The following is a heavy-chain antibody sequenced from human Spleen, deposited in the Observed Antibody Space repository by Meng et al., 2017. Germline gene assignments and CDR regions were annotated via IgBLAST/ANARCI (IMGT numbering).Heavy chain of an antibody. D-gene: IGHD5-12*01. CDR3: ARGPTIMAHDFDY. CDR1: GGSFGDYY. CDR2: INHSGST. J-gene: IGHJ4*02. Sequence: QGQHQRWGAGLLKLWVPLSLTCCVSGGSFGDYYWSWIRQPPGKGLEWIGEINHSGSTNYNPSLESRATISVDTSQNNLSLKLSSVTAADSAVYYCARGPTIMAHDFDYWGQGTLVTVSS. V-gene: IGHV4-34*01.